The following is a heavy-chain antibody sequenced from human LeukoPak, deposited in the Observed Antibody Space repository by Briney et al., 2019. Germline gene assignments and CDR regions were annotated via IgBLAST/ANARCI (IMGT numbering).Heavy chain of an antibody. CDR1: GGTFSSYA. D-gene: IGHD2-21*02. CDR2: IIPIFGTA. V-gene: IGHV1-69*05. CDR3: ASSILAYCGGDCYSAFDY. J-gene: IGHJ4*02. Sequence: SVKVSCKASGGTFSSYATSWVRQAPGQGLEWMGGIIPIFGTANYAQKFQGRVTITTDESTSTAYMELSSLRSEDTAVYYCASSILAYCGGDCYSAFDYWGQGTLVTVSS.